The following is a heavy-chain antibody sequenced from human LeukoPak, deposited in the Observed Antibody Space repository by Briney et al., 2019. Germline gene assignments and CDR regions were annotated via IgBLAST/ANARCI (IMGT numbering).Heavy chain of an antibody. CDR1: GFTFSRYW. CDR3: ARDDASNLGY. J-gene: IGHJ4*02. CDR2: IKQDGSDR. Sequence: GGSLRLSCAASGFTFSRYWMGWVRLAPGKGLEWLANIKQDGSDRYYVDSVKGRFTISRDNAKNSLYLQMDSLRAEDTAVYYCARDDASNLGYWGQGTLVTVSS. V-gene: IGHV3-7*03.